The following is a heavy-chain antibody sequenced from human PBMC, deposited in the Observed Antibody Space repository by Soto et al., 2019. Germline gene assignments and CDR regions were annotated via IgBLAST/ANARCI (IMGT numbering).Heavy chain of an antibody. Sequence: QITLKASGPTLVKPTQTLTLSCTFSGLSLSTYAMGVGWMRQPPGKALELLALVYWNDDNGYSPSLQSRLTITKDTSKKQVILTMLNMGPADTATYYCVHTSGWQHTTWGQGTLVTVSS. CDR3: VHTSGWQHTT. V-gene: IGHV2-5*01. D-gene: IGHD1-1*01. CDR2: VYWNDDN. CDR1: GLSLSTYAMG. J-gene: IGHJ5*02.